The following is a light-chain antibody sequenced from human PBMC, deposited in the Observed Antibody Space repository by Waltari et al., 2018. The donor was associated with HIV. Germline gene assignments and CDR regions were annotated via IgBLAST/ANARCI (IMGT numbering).Light chain of an antibody. CDR3: QQSYNTPGT. J-gene: IGKJ4*01. CDR2: AAS. Sequence: DIHLTQSPSSLAASVGDPVIVPCRARQPNGKYLKWYQVRPGNAPKLLVYAASSMLFGVPPRFSESGAGTHFTLTVSSLQDDDFAIYYCQQSYNTPGTCGGGTTLEI. V-gene: IGKV1-39*01. CDR1: QPNGKY.